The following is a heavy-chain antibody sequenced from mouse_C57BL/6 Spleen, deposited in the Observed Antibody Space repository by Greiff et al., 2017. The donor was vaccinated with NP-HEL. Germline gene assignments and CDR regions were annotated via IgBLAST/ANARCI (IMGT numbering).Heavy chain of an antibody. CDR1: GFSLTSYG. CDR2: IWSGGST. CDR3: ARCYDAMDY. J-gene: IGHJ4*01. Sequence: VQLQQSGPGLVQPSQCLSITCTVSGFSLTSYGVHWVRQSPGKGLEWLGVIWSGGSTNYNAAFISRLSISKDNAKSQVFFKMNSLQADDTAIYYCARCYDAMDYWGQGTSVTVSS. V-gene: IGHV2-2*01.